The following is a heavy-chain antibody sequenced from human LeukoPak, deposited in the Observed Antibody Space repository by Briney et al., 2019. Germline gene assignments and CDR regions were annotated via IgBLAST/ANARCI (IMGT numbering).Heavy chain of an antibody. V-gene: IGHV4-31*03. J-gene: IGHJ5*02. CDR3: ARDRWFDP. CDR1: GGSICCGGNY. CDR2: IYYSGST. Sequence: SETLSLICTVSGGSICCGGNYWSWIRQHPGKGLEWIGYIYYSGSTYYNPSLKSRVTISLDTSKNQFSLKLTSVTAADTAVYYCARDRWFDPWGQGTLVTVSS.